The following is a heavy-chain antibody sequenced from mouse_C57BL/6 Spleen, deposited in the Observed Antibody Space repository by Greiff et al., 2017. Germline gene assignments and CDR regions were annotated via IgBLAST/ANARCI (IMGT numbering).Heavy chain of an antibody. Sequence: VQLQQSGPELVKPGASVKIPSKASGYTFTDYNMDGVKRSHGKSLEWIGNINPNNGGTIDNQKFKGKATLTVDKSSSTAYMELRSLTSEDTAVYYCARAGTAQATWAYWGQGTLVTVSA. CDR3: ARAGTAQATWAY. D-gene: IGHD3-2*02. J-gene: IGHJ3*01. V-gene: IGHV1-18*01. CDR2: INPNNGGT. CDR1: GYTFTDYN.